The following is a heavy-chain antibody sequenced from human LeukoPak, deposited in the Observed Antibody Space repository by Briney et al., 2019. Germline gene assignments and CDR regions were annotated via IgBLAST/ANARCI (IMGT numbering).Heavy chain of an antibody. D-gene: IGHD3-22*01. J-gene: IGHJ4*02. CDR2: ISGSGGST. Sequence: GGSLRLSCAASGFTFNNYAMSWVRQAPGKGLEWVSAISGSGGSTYYADSVKGRFTISRDISKNTLYLQMNSLRAEDTAVYYCAKDLFGSSYYYDSSGYPLDYWGQGTLVTVSS. CDR3: AKDLFGSSYYYDSSGYPLDY. V-gene: IGHV3-23*01. CDR1: GFTFNNYA.